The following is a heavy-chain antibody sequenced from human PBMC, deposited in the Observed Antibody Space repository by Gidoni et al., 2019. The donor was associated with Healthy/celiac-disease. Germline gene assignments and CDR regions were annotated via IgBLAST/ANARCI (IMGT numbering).Heavy chain of an antibody. Sequence: QVQLVQSGAEVKKPGSSVKVSCKASGGPFSSYAISWVRQAPGQGLEWMGGIIPIFGTANYAQKFQGRVTITADESTSTAYMELSSLRSEDTAVYYCARGVYSRSLGGIDVWGQGTTVTVSS. J-gene: IGHJ6*02. CDR3: ARGVYSRSLGGIDV. CDR2: IIPIFGTA. V-gene: IGHV1-69*01. D-gene: IGHD6-13*01. CDR1: GGPFSSYA.